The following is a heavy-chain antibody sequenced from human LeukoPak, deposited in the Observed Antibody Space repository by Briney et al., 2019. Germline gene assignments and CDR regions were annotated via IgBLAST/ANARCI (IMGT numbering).Heavy chain of an antibody. V-gene: IGHV1-18*01. CDR3: ARDRFLWGLGNWFDL. CDR1: GYTFTNYG. CDR2: VSTSNPHT. D-gene: IGHD3-3*01. J-gene: IGHJ5*02. Sequence: ASVKVSCKTSGYTFTNYGISWVRQAPGQGLEWMGWVSTSNPHTNYAPKFRGRVIMTIDTPPPTAYLEMRSLTSDDTAVYYCARDRFLWGLGNWFDLWGQGTLVTVTS.